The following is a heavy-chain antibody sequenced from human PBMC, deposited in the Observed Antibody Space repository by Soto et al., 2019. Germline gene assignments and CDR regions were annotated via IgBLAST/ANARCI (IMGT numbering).Heavy chain of an antibody. D-gene: IGHD1-26*01. J-gene: IGHJ3*02. CDR2: IKQDGSEK. Sequence: EVQLVESGGGLVQPGGSLRLSCAASGFPFSAYWMSWVRQAPGEGLEWVANIKQDGSEKYYVDSVKGRFTIFRDNAQNSLFLQMNSLRVEDTAVYYCVRDESGTYYPDASDIWGQGTMVTVSS. V-gene: IGHV3-7*01. CDR3: VRDESGTYYPDASDI. CDR1: GFPFSAYW.